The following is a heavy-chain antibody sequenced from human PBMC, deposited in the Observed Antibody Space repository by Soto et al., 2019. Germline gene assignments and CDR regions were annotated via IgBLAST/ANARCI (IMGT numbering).Heavy chain of an antibody. CDR2: ISGSGGST. V-gene: IGHV3-23*01. CDR1: GFTFSSYA. Sequence: GGSLRLSCAASGFTFSSYAMSWVRQAPGKGLEWVSAISGSGGSTYYADSVKGRFTISRDKSNNTLYLQRNSLRAGDTAVYYCVKGVGATPLGYYYYGMDVWGQGTTVTVSS. J-gene: IGHJ6*02. CDR3: VKGVGATPLGYYYYGMDV. D-gene: IGHD1-26*01.